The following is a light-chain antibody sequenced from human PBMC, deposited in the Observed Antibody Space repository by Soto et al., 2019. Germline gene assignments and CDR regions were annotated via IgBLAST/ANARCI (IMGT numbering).Light chain of an antibody. CDR2: GAS. Sequence: ETVLTQSPGTLSLSPGERATLSCRAIQSVSSSYLAWYQQKPGQAPRLLIYGASSRAAGIPDRFSGSGSGTDFTLTISRLEPEDFAVYYCQQYHKWPPVTFGQGTRLEIK. CDR1: QSVSSSY. CDR3: QQYHKWPPVT. V-gene: IGKV3-20*01. J-gene: IGKJ5*01.